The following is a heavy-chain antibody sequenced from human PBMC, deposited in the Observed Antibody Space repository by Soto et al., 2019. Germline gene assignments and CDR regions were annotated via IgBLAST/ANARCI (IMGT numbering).Heavy chain of an antibody. CDR1: GFTFSDYG. J-gene: IGHJ4*02. CDR3: VRDQQWLLPVPLNFDY. D-gene: IGHD6-19*01. Sequence: QIQLVQSGAGVKKPGASVKVSCKASGFTFSDYGFSWVRQAPGRGMEWMGWISAFNGETNYTQKSEGRVAMTTDAATTTAYMELRSLTVDDTAVYYCVRDQQWLLPVPLNFDYWGQGTVVTVSS. CDR2: ISAFNGET. V-gene: IGHV1-18*01.